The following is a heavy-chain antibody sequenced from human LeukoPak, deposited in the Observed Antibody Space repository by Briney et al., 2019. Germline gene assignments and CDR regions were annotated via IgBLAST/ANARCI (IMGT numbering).Heavy chain of an antibody. J-gene: IGHJ4*02. D-gene: IGHD6-13*01. CDR3: ARDSSRYSSSWCLSY. CDR2: ISYDGSNK. V-gene: IGHV3-30*04. CDR1: GFTFSSYA. Sequence: GRSLRLSCAASGFTFSSYAMHWVRQAPGKGLEWVAVISYDGSNKYYADSVKGRFTISRDNSKNTLYLQMNSLRAEDTAVYYCARDSSRYSSSWCLSYWSQGTLVTVSS.